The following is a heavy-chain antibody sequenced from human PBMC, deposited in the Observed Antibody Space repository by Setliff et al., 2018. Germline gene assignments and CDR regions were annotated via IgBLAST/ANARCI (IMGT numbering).Heavy chain of an antibody. CDR3: ARGGDYCGGECYIPPPDSY. D-gene: IGHD2-21*01. V-gene: IGHV3-23*01. CDR1: GFTFSSYA. Sequence: GGSLRLSCAPSGFTFSSYAMSWVRQAPGKGLEWVSTITISGGGTYYADSVKGRFTISRDNSKNTLYLQMNSLRPEDTAVYYCARGGDYCGGECYIPPPDSYWGQGTLVTVSS. J-gene: IGHJ4*02. CDR2: ITISGGGT.